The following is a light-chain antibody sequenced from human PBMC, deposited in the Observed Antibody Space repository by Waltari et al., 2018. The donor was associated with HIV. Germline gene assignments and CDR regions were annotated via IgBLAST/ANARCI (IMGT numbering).Light chain of an antibody. Sequence: IQMTQSPSSLSASARDRITITCRASQAIGNSLAWYQQRPGKVPQPLIYAASTLQSGVPSRFSGFGSGTNFTLAIANVQPEDVATYFCQKYNSAPRTFGQGTKVEI. J-gene: IGKJ1*01. V-gene: IGKV1-27*01. CDR2: AAS. CDR3: QKYNSAPRT. CDR1: QAIGNS.